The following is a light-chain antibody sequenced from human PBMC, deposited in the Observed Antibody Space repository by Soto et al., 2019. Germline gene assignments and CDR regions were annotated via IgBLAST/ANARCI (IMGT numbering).Light chain of an antibody. CDR1: SSNIGAGYD. CDR2: GNS. V-gene: IGLV1-40*01. CDR3: QSYDSGLSVV. Sequence: QSVLTQPPSVSGAPVQRVTISRTGSSSNIGAGYDVHWYQQLPGTAPKLLIYGNSNRPSWVPDRFSGSKSGTSASLAITGLQAEDEADYYCQSYDSGLSVVFGGGTKLTVL. J-gene: IGLJ2*01.